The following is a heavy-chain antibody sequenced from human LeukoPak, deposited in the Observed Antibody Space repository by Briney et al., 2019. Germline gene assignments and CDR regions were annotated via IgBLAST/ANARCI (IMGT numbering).Heavy chain of an antibody. D-gene: IGHD6-13*01. CDR2: INPNSGGT. CDR1: GYTFTGYY. Sequence: GASVKVSCKASGYTFTGYYMHWVRQAPGQGLEWMGWINPNSGGTNYAQKFQGRVTMTRDTSISTAYMELSRLRSDDTAVYYCARGGSAAAGHNTKNWFDPWGQGTLVTVSS. V-gene: IGHV1-2*02. J-gene: IGHJ5*02. CDR3: ARGGSAAAGHNTKNWFDP.